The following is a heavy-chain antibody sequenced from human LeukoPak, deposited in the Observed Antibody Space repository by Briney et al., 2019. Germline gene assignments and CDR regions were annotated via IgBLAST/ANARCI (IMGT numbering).Heavy chain of an antibody. J-gene: IGHJ4*02. CDR1: GDSIKSYY. CDR3: AKWSSTLKAFDF. D-gene: IGHD2-8*01. Sequence: SETLSLTCSVSGDSIKSYYWNWIRQPPGKELEWIGYTHYTGNTKSNPSLKSRVTTSVDTSKSQFSLKLSSVTAADTAVYYCAKWSSTLKAFDFWGQGILVIVSS. CDR2: THYTGNT. V-gene: IGHV4-59*08.